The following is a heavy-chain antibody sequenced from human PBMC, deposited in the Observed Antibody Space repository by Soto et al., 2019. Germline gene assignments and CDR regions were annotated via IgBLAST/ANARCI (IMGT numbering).Heavy chain of an antibody. Sequence: KASETLSLTCTVSGGSISSYYWSWIRQPPGKGLEWIGYIYYSGSTNYNPSLRSRVTISVDTSKNQFSLKLSSVTAADTAVYYCARGYYDSSGYYYANGFDPWGQGTLVTVSS. D-gene: IGHD3-22*01. CDR1: GGSISSYY. CDR2: IYYSGST. J-gene: IGHJ5*02. V-gene: IGHV4-59*01. CDR3: ARGYYDSSGYYYANGFDP.